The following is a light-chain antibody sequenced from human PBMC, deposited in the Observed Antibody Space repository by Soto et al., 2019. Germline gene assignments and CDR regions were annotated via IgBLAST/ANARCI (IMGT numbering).Light chain of an antibody. V-gene: IGLV1-40*01. J-gene: IGLJ2*01. CDR1: SSNIGAGYD. CDR2: GNS. Sequence: QSVLTQPPLVSGAPGQRVTISCTGSSSNIGAGYDVHWYQQLPGTAPKLLIYGNSNRPSGVPDRFSGSKSGTSASLAITGLQAEDEADYYCQSYDSSLSGNVVFGGGTKLPS. CDR3: QSYDSSLSGNVV.